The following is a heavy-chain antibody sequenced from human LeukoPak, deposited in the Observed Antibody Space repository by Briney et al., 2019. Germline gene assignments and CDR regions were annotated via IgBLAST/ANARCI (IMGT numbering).Heavy chain of an antibody. CDR2: LSGSGGST. J-gene: IGHJ4*02. CDR1: GFTFSNYA. Sequence: GGSLRLSCAASGFTFSNYAMNWVRQAPGKGLEWVSALSGSGGSTYFADSVKGRFTISRDNSKNTLYLQMNSLRAEDTAVYYCAKAGGATTLYFDYWGQGTLVTVSS. CDR3: AKAGGATTLYFDY. D-gene: IGHD1-26*01. V-gene: IGHV3-23*01.